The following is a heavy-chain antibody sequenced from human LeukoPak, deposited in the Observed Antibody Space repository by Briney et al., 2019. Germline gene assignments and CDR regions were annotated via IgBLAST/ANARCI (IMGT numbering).Heavy chain of an antibody. CDR2: VNTDGSST. J-gene: IGHJ1*01. D-gene: IGHD2/OR15-2a*01. Sequence: GRSLRLSCAASGFTFSSYCRHWVRHAPGKGLGWVSGVNTDGSSTNSAVDVKGRFTISRENAKNTVYLQVNSLRVEDMAVYYCYGCNVEQWGQGTLVTVSS. CDR1: GFTFSSYC. V-gene: IGHV3-74*01. CDR3: YGCNVEQ.